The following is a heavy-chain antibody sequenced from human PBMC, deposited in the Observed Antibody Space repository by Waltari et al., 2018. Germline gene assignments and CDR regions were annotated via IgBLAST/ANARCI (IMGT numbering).Heavy chain of an antibody. D-gene: IGHD3-10*01. CDR3: ARSPTYYGSGTYYLRPQYYFDY. CDR1: GGSLSSGGYY. J-gene: IGHJ4*02. V-gene: IGHV4-31*03. CDR2: IYYSGST. Sequence: QVQLQESGPGLVKPSQTLSLTCTVSGGSLSSGGYYWSWIRQHPGKGLEWIGYIYYSGSTSFNPSLKSRLTISLDTSNNQFSLRLTSVTAADTAVYYCARSPTYYGSGTYYLRPQYYFDYWGQGTLVTVSS.